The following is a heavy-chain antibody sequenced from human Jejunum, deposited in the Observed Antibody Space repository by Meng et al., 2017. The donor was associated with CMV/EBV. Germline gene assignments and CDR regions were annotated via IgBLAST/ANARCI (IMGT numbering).Heavy chain of an antibody. CDR3: ARGNRGAYDY. Sequence: FTISRDNAKNSLYLQMDGLRAEDTAVYYCARGNRGAYDYWGQGTLVTVSS. V-gene: IGHV3-11*06. J-gene: IGHJ4*02. D-gene: IGHD7-27*01.